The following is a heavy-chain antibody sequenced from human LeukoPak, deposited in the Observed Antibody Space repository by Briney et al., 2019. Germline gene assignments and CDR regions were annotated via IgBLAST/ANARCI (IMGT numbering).Heavy chain of an antibody. J-gene: IGHJ4*02. CDR1: GFTFSSYE. Sequence: GGSLRLSCAAPGFTFSSYEMNWVRQAPGKGLEWVSYINSRGNIMYYADSVKGRFTISRDDAKNSLYLQMNSLRVEDTAVYYCARDGGSAVAGAFDYWGQGTLVTVSS. CDR2: INSRGNIM. CDR3: ARDGGSAVAGAFDY. V-gene: IGHV3-48*03. D-gene: IGHD6-19*01.